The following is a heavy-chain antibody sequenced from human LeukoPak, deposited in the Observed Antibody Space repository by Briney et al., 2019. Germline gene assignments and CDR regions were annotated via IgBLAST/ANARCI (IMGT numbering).Heavy chain of an antibody. Sequence: GGSLRLSCAASGFTFSSYEMNWVRQTPGKWLEWVSYISSSGSTIYYADSVKGRFTISRDNAKNSLYLQMNSLRAEDTAVYYCARDTGYSSGWYDVWGQGTTVAVSS. CDR3: ARDTGYSSGWYDV. V-gene: IGHV3-48*03. CDR1: GFTFSSYE. D-gene: IGHD6-19*01. J-gene: IGHJ6*02. CDR2: ISSSGSTI.